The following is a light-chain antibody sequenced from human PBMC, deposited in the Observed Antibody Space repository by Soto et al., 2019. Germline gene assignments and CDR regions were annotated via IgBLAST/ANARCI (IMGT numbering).Light chain of an antibody. J-gene: IGKJ1*01. CDR3: MQATQFPWT. V-gene: IGKV2-24*01. Sequence: DIVMTQTPLSSPVTLGQPASISCRSSQSLVHSDGNTYLSWLQQRPGQPPRLLLYKISNRFSGVPDRFRVSGAVTDFALKISRVEAEDVGVYYCMQATQFPWTFGQGTKVEIK. CDR2: KIS. CDR1: QSLVHSDGNTY.